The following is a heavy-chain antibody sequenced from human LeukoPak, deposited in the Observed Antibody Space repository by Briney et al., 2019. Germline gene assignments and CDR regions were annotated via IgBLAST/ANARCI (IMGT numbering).Heavy chain of an antibody. Sequence: PSETLPLTCAVYGGSFSGYYWSWIRQPPGKGLEWIGEINHSGSTNYNPSLKSRVTISVDTSKNQFSLKLSSVTAADTAVYYCARRKYYDFWSGYPYYFDYWGQGTLVTVSS. CDR2: INHSGST. V-gene: IGHV4-34*01. CDR1: GGSFSGYY. D-gene: IGHD3-3*01. CDR3: ARRKYYDFWSGYPYYFDY. J-gene: IGHJ4*02.